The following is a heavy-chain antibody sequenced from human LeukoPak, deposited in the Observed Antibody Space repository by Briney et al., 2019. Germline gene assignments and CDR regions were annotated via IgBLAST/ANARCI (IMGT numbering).Heavy chain of an antibody. V-gene: IGHV3-64D*09. CDR3: VNAPYSSGWYTPGDYYYGMDV. CDR1: GFTFSSYA. Sequence: GGSLRLSCSASGFTFSSYAMHWVRQAPGRGLEYVSAISSNGGSTYYADSVKGRFTISRDNSKNTLYLQMSSLRAEDTAVHYCVNAPYSSGWYTPGDYYYGMDVWGQGTTVTVSS. CDR2: ISSNGGST. J-gene: IGHJ6*02. D-gene: IGHD6-19*01.